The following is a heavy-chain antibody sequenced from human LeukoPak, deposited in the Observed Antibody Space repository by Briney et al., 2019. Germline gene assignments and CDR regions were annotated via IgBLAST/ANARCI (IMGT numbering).Heavy chain of an antibody. J-gene: IGHJ6*03. Sequence: GESLPLSCAVSGLTFSSYEMNWVRQPPPKGLEWVSYISRIVSTIYYAASLKGRFNISRDHAKNPVYLQMNSLRAEDMAVYYCARVVMAMSHMVVWGKGDTGTISS. CDR2: ISRIVSTI. CDR3: ARVVMAMSHMVV. CDR1: GLTFSSYE. V-gene: IGHV3-48*03. D-gene: IGHD5-24*01.